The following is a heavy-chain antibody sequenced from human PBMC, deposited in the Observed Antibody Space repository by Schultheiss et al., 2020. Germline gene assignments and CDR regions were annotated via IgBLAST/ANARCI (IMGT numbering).Heavy chain of an antibody. V-gene: IGHV1-18*01. CDR3: ARDRGTTVVTEFDY. D-gene: IGHD4-23*01. Sequence: ASVKVSCKASGYTFTSYGISWVRQAPGQGLEWMGWISAYNGNTNYAQKLQGRVTMTTDTSTSTAYMELRSLRSDDTAVYYCARDRGTTVVTEFDYWGQGTLVTVSS. J-gene: IGHJ4*02. CDR2: ISAYNGNT. CDR1: GYTFTSYG.